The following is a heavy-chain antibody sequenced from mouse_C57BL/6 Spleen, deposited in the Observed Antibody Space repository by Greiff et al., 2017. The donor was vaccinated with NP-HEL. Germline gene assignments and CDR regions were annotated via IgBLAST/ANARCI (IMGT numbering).Heavy chain of an antibody. CDR3: ARSLEDYYSNFYFDY. J-gene: IGHJ2*01. CDR1: GYTFTDYN. CDR2: INPNNGGT. Sequence: VQLQQSGPELVKPGASVKIPCKASGYTFTDYNMDWVKQSHGKSLEWIGDINPNNGGTIYNQKFKGKATLTVDKSSSTAYMELRSLTSEDTAVYYCARSLEDYYSNFYFDYWGQGTTLTVSS. V-gene: IGHV1-18*01. D-gene: IGHD2-5*01.